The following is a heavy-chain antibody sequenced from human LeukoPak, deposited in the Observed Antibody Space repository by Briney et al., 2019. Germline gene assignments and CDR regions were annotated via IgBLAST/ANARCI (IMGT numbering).Heavy chain of an antibody. CDR2: INHSGST. Sequence: PSETLSLTCAVYGGSFSGYYWSWIRQPPGKGLEWVGEINHSGSTNYNPSLKSRVTISVDTSKNQFSLKLSSVTAADTAVYYCARRNRRLVGATLYFDYWGQGTLVTVSS. CDR3: ARRNRRLVGATLYFDY. CDR1: GGSFSGYY. D-gene: IGHD1-26*01. V-gene: IGHV4-34*01. J-gene: IGHJ4*02.